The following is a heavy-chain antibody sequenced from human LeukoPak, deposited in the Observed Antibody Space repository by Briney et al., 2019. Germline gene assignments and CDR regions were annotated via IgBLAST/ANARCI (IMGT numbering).Heavy chain of an antibody. V-gene: IGHV1-2*02. J-gene: IGHJ4*02. D-gene: IGHD3-10*01. CDR2: INPNSGGT. Sequence: ASVKVSCKASGYTFTGYYMHWVRQAPGQGLEWMGWINPNSGGTNYAQKFQGRVTMTRDTSISTAYMELNRLRSDDTAVYYCARAYYYYGSGSYKFDYWGQGTLVTVSS. CDR1: GYTFTGYY. CDR3: ARAYYYYGSGSYKFDY.